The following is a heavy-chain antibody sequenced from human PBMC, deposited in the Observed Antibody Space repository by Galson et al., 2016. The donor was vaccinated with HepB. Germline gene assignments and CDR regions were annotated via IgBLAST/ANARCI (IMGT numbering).Heavy chain of an antibody. Sequence: SLRLSCAASGFTFSSYSMHWVRQAPGKGLEWVSSISYSSSYMPYADAVKGRFTISRGNAKNSLYLQMNSLRDEDTAVYFCARNMLRAAYFDYWSQGTLVTVSS. J-gene: IGHJ4*02. CDR3: ARNMLRAAYFDY. CDR1: GFTFSSYS. CDR2: ISYSSSYM. D-gene: IGHD2-15*01. V-gene: IGHV3-21*01.